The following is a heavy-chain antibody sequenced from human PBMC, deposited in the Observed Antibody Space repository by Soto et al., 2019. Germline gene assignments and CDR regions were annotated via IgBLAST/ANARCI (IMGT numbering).Heavy chain of an antibody. D-gene: IGHD2-8*01. Sequence: EVPLLESGGGLVQPGGSLRLSCAASGFTFSSYAMSWVRQAPGKGLEWVSAISGSGGSTYYADSVKGRFTISRDNSKNTLYLQMNSLRAEDTAVYYCAKGLNGDYYYYGMDVWGQGTTVTVSS. CDR3: AKGLNGDYYYYGMDV. J-gene: IGHJ6*02. CDR2: ISGSGGST. CDR1: GFTFSSYA. V-gene: IGHV3-23*01.